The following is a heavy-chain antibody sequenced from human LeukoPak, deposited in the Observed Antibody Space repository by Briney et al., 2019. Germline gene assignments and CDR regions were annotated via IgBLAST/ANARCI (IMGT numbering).Heavy chain of an antibody. J-gene: IGHJ4*02. V-gene: IGHV4-38-2*02. CDR1: GYSISSGYY. CDR3: ARATAGTTLFEGIDY. Sequence: SETLSLTCTVSGYSISSGYYWGSIRQPPGKGLEWIGSIYHSGSTYYNPSLKSRVTISVDTSKNQFSLKLSSVTAADTAVYYCARATAGTTLFEGIDYWGQGTLVTVSS. CDR2: IYHSGST. D-gene: IGHD1-1*01.